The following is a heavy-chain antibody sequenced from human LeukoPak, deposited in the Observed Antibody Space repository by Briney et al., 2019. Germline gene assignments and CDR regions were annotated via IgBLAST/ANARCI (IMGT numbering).Heavy chain of an antibody. D-gene: IGHD3-10*01. Sequence: PSETLSLTCAVYGGSFSGYYWSWIRQSPGTGLEWIGEINQGGSTNYNPSLMSRVSISANSSNNHFSLRLSSVTAADTAVYYCARGWYNYGSKTDSWGQGTLVTVSS. CDR2: INQGGST. CDR1: GGSFSGYY. J-gene: IGHJ5*01. V-gene: IGHV4-34*01. CDR3: ARGWYNYGSKTDS.